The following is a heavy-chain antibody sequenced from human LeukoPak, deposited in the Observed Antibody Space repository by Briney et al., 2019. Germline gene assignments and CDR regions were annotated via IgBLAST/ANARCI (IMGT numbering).Heavy chain of an antibody. V-gene: IGHV4-39*07. CDR3: ARGMNYYDSSGYYSPVDP. CDR2: IYYSGST. J-gene: IGHJ5*02. Sequence: SETLSLTCTVSGGSISSSSYYWGWIRQPPGKGLEWIGSIYYSGSTYYNPSLKSRVTISVDTSKNQFSLKLSSVTAADTAVYYCARGMNYYDSSGYYSPVDPWGQGTLVTVSS. CDR1: GGSISSSSYY. D-gene: IGHD3-22*01.